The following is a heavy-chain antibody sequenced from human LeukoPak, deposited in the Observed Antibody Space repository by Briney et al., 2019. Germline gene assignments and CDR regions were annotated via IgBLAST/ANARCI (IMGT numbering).Heavy chain of an antibody. Sequence: PGGSLRLSCAASGFTFDDYAMHWVRQAPGKGLEWASGISWNSGSIGYADSVKGRFTISRDNAKNSLYLQMNSLRAEDTALYYCAKGGYYYYYYGMDVWGQGTTVTVSS. CDR2: ISWNSGSI. D-gene: IGHD3-10*01. J-gene: IGHJ6*02. CDR1: GFTFDDYA. CDR3: AKGGYYYYYYGMDV. V-gene: IGHV3-9*01.